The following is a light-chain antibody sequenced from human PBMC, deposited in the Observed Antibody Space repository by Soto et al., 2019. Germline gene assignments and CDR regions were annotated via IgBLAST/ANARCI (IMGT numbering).Light chain of an antibody. V-gene: IGKV1-39*01. J-gene: IGKJ1*01. CDR1: QTINTY. CDR2: DAS. Sequence: DIEMTQSPSSLSASVGDTVTITCRASQTINTYLNWYQQKPGTAPKLLIYDASNLQSGVPSRFSGGGSGTDFTLTISSLQPEDFATYFCQHYDTFSWTFGQGTKVEMK. CDR3: QHYDTFSWT.